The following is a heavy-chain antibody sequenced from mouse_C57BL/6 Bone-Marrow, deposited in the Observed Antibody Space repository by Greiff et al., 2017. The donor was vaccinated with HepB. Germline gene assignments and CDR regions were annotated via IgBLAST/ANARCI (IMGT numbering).Heavy chain of an antibody. CDR2: ISSSGST. V-gene: IGHV3-4*01. CDR1: GYSITNGNHW. Sequence: EVHLVESGPALVKPSQTVSLTCTVTGYSITNGNHWWNWIRQVSGSKLEWIGYISSSGSTDSNPSLKSRISITRDTSKNQLFLQLNSVTTEDIATYYCAREGPYYGYDVRYFDVWGTGTTVTVSS. J-gene: IGHJ1*03. CDR3: AREGPYYGYDVRYFDV. D-gene: IGHD2-2*01.